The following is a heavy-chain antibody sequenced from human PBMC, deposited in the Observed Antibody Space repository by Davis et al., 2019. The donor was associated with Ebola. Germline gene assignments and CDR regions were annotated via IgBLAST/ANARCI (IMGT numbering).Heavy chain of an antibody. CDR2: VILKSGAT. D-gene: IGHD4-11*01. V-gene: IGHV1-2*06. CDR1: GYTFTAYN. Sequence: ASVKVSCKASGYTFTAYNIHWMRQAPGQGLEWLGRVILKSGATNYAQQFQGRVTMTRDTSISTVYMGLNSLRYDDTADYYCARGHNYAHEYWGQGTLVTVSS. J-gene: IGHJ4*02. CDR3: ARGHNYAHEY.